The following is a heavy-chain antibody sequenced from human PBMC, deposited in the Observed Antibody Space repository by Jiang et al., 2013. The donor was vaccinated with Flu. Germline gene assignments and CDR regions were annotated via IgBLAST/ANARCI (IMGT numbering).Heavy chain of an antibody. D-gene: IGHD1-26*01. CDR3: ARVGWELLRGGYYFDY. CDR2: IYYSGST. Sequence: GPGLVKPSETLSLTCTVSGGSISSYYWSWIRQPPGKGLEWIGYIYYSGSTNYNPSLKSRVTISVDTSKNQFSLKLSSVTAADTAVYYCARVGWELLRGGYYFDYWGQGTLVTVSS. J-gene: IGHJ4*02. V-gene: IGHV4-59*01. CDR1: GGSISSYY.